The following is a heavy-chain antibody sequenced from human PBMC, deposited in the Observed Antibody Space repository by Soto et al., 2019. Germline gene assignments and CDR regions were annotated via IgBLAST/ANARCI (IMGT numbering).Heavy chain of an antibody. Sequence: GGSLRLSCAASGFTFSSYAMSWVRQAPGKGLEWVSAISGSGGSTYYADSVKGRFTISRDNSKNTLYLQMNSLRAEDTAVYYCAKDPNSGSYYYYYGMGVWGQGTTVTVSS. CDR2: ISGSGGST. V-gene: IGHV3-23*01. CDR1: GFTFSSYA. D-gene: IGHD1-26*01. CDR3: AKDPNSGSYYYYYGMGV. J-gene: IGHJ6*02.